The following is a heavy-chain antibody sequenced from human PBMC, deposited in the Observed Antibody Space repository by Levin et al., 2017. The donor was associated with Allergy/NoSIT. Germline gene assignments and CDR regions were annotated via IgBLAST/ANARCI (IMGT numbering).Heavy chain of an antibody. D-gene: IGHD5-12*01. CDR3: ARALGSGYWVDAFDI. J-gene: IGHJ3*02. CDR2: ISYDGSNK. V-gene: IGHV3-30-3*01. CDR1: GFTFSSYA. Sequence: GGSLRLSCAASGFTFSSYAMHWVRQAPGKGLEWVAVISYDGSNKYYADSVKGRFTISRDNSKNTLYLQMNSLRAEDTAVYYCARALGSGYWVDAFDIWGQGTMVTVSS.